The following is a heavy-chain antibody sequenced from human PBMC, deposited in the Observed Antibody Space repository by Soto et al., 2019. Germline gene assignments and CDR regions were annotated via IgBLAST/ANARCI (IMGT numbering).Heavy chain of an antibody. V-gene: IGHV3-48*01. J-gene: IGHJ6*02. CDR3: ARDLSLYRSYQYYGLDV. CDR1: GFTFTSS. D-gene: IGHD2-2*01. CDR2: ISSASSTI. Sequence: GGSLRLSCAASGFTFTSSMNWVRQAPGKGLEWITYISSASSTIYYADSVKGRFTVSRDNAKSSLYLQMSSLRAEDTAVYYCARDLSLYRSYQYYGLDVWGQGTTVTVSS.